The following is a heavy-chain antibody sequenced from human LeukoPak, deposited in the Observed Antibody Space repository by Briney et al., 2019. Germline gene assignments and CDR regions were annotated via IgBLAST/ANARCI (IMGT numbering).Heavy chain of an antibody. CDR3: ARDPCSGGSCSTMDWFDP. Sequence: ASVKVSCKASGYTFTGYYMHWVRQAPGQGLEWMGWINPNSGGTNYAQKFQGRVTMTRDTSISTAYMELSRLRSDDTAVYYCARDPCSGGSCSTMDWFDPWGQGTLVTVSS. CDR1: GYTFTGYY. D-gene: IGHD2-15*01. V-gene: IGHV1-2*02. CDR2: INPNSGGT. J-gene: IGHJ5*02.